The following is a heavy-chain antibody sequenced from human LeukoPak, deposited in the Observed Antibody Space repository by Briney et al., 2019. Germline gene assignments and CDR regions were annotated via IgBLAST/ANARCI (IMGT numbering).Heavy chain of an antibody. D-gene: IGHD6-13*01. CDR1: GFTLNNHW. J-gene: IGHJ6*02. CDR3: ARRITIAAAGWGYGMDV. CDR2: IRHDGSDK. Sequence: GGSLRLSCAASGFTLNNHWMSWVRQAPGKGLEWVANIRHDGSDKKYVDSVKGRFTISRGNAENSLFLQMNSLRAEDTAVYYCARRITIAAAGWGYGMDVWGQGTTVTVSS. V-gene: IGHV3-7*03.